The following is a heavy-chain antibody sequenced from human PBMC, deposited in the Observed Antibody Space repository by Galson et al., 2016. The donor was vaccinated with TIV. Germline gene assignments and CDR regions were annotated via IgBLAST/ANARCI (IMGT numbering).Heavy chain of an antibody. V-gene: IGHV1-2*02. Sequence: SVKVSCKASGYTFTGYYIHYVRQAPGQGLEWMGWINPNSGDTNYAQKFQGRVTMTRDTSISTAYMELSRLRSDDTAMYYCARDLSPATTTPFDYGGQGTLVPVSA. CDR3: ARDLSPATTTPFDY. CDR1: GYTFTGYY. D-gene: IGHD4-17*01. CDR2: INPNSGDT. J-gene: IGHJ4*02.